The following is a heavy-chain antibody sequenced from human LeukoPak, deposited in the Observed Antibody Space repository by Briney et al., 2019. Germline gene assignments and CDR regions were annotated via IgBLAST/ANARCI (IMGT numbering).Heavy chain of an antibody. Sequence: SETLSLTCTVFGGSISSYYWSWVRQPPGKGLEWIGYVSYSGGTDYNPSLKSRVIISIDTSKNQFSLRLRSVTAADTAVYYCARENDRYGRIDYWGQGTQVTVSS. J-gene: IGHJ4*02. CDR1: GGSISSYY. V-gene: IGHV4-59*01. D-gene: IGHD5-18*01. CDR3: ARENDRYGRIDY. CDR2: VSYSGGT.